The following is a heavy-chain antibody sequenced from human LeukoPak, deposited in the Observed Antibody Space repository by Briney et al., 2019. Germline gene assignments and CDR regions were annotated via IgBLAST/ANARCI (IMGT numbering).Heavy chain of an antibody. Sequence: GGSLRLSCAASGFTFSSYAMSWVRQAPGKGLEWVSAISGSGGSTYYADSVKGRFTISRDNSRNTLYLQMNSLRAEDTAVYYCAKDRTDSSGYFDYWGQGTLVTVSS. D-gene: IGHD3-22*01. CDR1: GFTFSSYA. J-gene: IGHJ4*02. CDR3: AKDRTDSSGYFDY. CDR2: ISGSGGST. V-gene: IGHV3-23*01.